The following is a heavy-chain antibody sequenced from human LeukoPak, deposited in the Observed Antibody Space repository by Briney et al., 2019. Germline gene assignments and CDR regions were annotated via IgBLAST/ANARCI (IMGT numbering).Heavy chain of an antibody. CDR3: ARDSNYDSSGYYAIDY. D-gene: IGHD3-22*01. Sequence: GGSLRLSCVASGFTVSSNYMSWVRQAPGKGLEWVSVIYSDGSTYYADSVKGRFTISRDNSKNTLYLQMNSLRAEDTAVYYCARDSNYDSSGYYAIDYWGQGTLVTVSS. V-gene: IGHV3-66*01. CDR2: IYSDGST. CDR1: GFTVSSNY. J-gene: IGHJ4*02.